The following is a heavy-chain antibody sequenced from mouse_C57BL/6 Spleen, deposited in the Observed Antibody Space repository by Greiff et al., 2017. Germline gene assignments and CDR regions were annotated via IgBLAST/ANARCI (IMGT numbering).Heavy chain of an antibody. V-gene: IGHV1-64*01. CDR3: ARFGYDGYYYAMDY. CDR1: GYTFTSYW. D-gene: IGHD2-2*01. J-gene: IGHJ4*01. Sequence: VQLQQPGAELVKPGASVKLSCKASGYTFTSYWMHWVKQRPGQGLEWIGMIHPNSGSTNYNEKFKSKATLTVDKSSSTAYMQLSSLTSEDSAVYYCARFGYDGYYYAMDYWGQGTSVTVSS. CDR2: IHPNSGST.